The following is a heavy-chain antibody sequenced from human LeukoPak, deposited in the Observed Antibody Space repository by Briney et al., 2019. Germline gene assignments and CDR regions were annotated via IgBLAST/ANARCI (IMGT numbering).Heavy chain of an antibody. CDR3: ARVPVVSGAFDI. CDR1: GFSFRSYA. J-gene: IGHJ3*02. CDR2: ISGSGIPT. V-gene: IGHV3-23*01. D-gene: IGHD3-22*01. Sequence: GGSLRLSCAASGFSFRSYALSWVRQAPGKGLEGVSAISGSGIPTYYADSVRGRFTISRDNSKNTLYLQMNSLRAEDTAVYYCARVPVVSGAFDIWGQGTMVTVSS.